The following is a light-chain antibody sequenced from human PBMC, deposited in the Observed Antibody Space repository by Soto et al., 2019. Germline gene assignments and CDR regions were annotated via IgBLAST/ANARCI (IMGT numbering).Light chain of an antibody. V-gene: IGKV1-5*01. CDR2: DAS. CDR3: QQLNIYLPP. Sequence: RVAITCRAIQNVNNWLAWYQHKPGKSPQPLIYDASVLETGVPSRFSGSGSGTEFTRAISGLQSDDFATYYCQQLNIYLPPFGQGTRLEIK. CDR1: QNVNNW. J-gene: IGKJ5*01.